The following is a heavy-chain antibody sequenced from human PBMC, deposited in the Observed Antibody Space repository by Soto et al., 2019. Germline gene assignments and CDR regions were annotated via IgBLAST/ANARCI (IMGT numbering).Heavy chain of an antibody. CDR1: AYSFISYW. Sequence: PGESLKISCKGSAYSFISYWIGWERQMPGKGLEWMRIIYPGDSDTRYSPSFQGQVTISADKSISTAYLQWSSLKASDTAMYYCARHYCSSTSCYPVYYYYYGMDVWGQVTTVTFSS. V-gene: IGHV5-51*01. CDR3: ARHYCSSTSCYPVYYYYYGMDV. CDR2: IYPGDSDT. J-gene: IGHJ6*02. D-gene: IGHD2-2*01.